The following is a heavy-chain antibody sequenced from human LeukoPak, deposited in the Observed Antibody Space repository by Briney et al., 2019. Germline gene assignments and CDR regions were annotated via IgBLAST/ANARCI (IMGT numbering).Heavy chain of an antibody. CDR3: ALMRSRNGYNFDY. D-gene: IGHD5-24*01. Sequence: GGSLRLSCAASGFTSNDFDMSWIRQAPGKGLEWVSYISSSGTYTKYADSVKGRFTISRDNAQKSLYLQMNSLRAEDTAVYYCALMRSRNGYNFDYWGQGTLVTVSS. J-gene: IGHJ4*02. CDR1: GFTSNDFD. CDR2: ISSSGTYT. V-gene: IGHV3-11*03.